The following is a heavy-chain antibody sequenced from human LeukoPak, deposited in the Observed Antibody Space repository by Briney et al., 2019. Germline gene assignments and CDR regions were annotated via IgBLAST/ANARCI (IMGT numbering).Heavy chain of an antibody. V-gene: IGHV3-23*01. CDR1: GFTFSSYA. Sequence: PGGSLRLSCAASGFTFSSYAMNWVRQAPGKGLEWVSVISGSVDSTYYADSVKGRSTISRDNSKNTLYLQMNSLRAEDTAVYYCAKRANYGDFDYWGQGTLVTVSS. CDR2: ISGSVDST. J-gene: IGHJ4*02. D-gene: IGHD4-17*01. CDR3: AKRANYGDFDY.